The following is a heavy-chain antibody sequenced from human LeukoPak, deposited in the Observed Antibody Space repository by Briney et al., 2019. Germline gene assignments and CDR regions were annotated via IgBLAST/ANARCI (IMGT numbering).Heavy chain of an antibody. D-gene: IGHD3-16*01. CDR1: GGSFSGYN. Sequence: PSETLSLTCAVYGGSFSGYNWSWIRQPPGKGLEWIGEINHSGSTNYNPSLKSRVTISVDTSKNQFSLKVTSVTAADTAVYYCAREGGHDIWGQGTMVTVSS. J-gene: IGHJ3*02. V-gene: IGHV4-34*01. CDR3: AREGGHDI. CDR2: INHSGST.